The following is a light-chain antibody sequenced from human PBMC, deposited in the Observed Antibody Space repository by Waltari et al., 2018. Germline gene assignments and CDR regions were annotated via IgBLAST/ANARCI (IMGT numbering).Light chain of an antibody. J-gene: IGLJ1*01. CDR2: MND. CDR1: SSNIGANA. Sequence: QSVLTQPPSASGTPGQRVTISCSGSSSNIGANAGNWYQHFPGTAPKLLMYMNDERPSGVPDRFSGSKSATSASLVISGLQSEDEADYYCASWDDSLNGHYVFGSGTKVTVL. CDR3: ASWDDSLNGHYV. V-gene: IGLV1-44*01.